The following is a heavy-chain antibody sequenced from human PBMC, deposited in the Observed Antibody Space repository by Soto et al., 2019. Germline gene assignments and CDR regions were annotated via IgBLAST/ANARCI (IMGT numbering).Heavy chain of an antibody. D-gene: IGHD3-22*01. CDR2: IHYSGST. V-gene: IGHV4-31*01. CDR3: ATNHDDISGRTPLLFDS. Sequence: QVQLQESGPGLVKPSQTLSLTCTVSGDSIGTGGYYWDWIRQHPGKGPEWIGYIHYSGSTYYNPSLKSQLTLSLDTSKNQFSLHLSSVTAADTSVYYCATNHDDISGRTPLLFDSWGQGTLVTVSS. J-gene: IGHJ4*02. CDR1: GDSIGTGGYY.